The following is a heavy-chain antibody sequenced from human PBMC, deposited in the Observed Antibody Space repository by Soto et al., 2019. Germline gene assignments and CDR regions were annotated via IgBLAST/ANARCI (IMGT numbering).Heavy chain of an antibody. CDR3: VIPNNRYPKSGYDEELDY. CDR1: GGTFSSYA. D-gene: IGHD5-12*01. Sequence: SVKVSCKASGGTFSSYAISWVRQAPGQGLEWMGGIIPIFGTANYAQKFQGRVTITADESTSTAYMELSSLRSEDTAVYYCVIPNNRYPKSGYDEELDYWGQGTLVTVSS. CDR2: IIPIFGTA. V-gene: IGHV1-69*13. J-gene: IGHJ4*02.